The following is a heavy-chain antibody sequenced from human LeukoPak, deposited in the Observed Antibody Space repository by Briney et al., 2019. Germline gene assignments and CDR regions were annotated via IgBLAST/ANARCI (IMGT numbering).Heavy chain of an antibody. CDR2: NSAYNGNT. CDR3: ARIKLAVPGLDP. V-gene: IGHV1-18*01. D-gene: IGHD6-19*01. J-gene: IGHJ5*02. CDR1: GWIFTRYG. Sequence: GASVKVSCQASGWIFTRYGISWVGPAPRQGRAWMGWNSAYNGNTNYAQKLQGRVTMTTDTSTSTAYTALRSLRSADTAVYYCARIKLAVPGLDPWGQGTLVTVSS.